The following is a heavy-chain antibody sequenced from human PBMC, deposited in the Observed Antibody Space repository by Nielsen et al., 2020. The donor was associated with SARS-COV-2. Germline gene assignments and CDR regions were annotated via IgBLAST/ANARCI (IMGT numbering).Heavy chain of an antibody. CDR2: ISGSGGST. CDR1: GFTSSSYA. Sequence: GESLKISCAASGFTSSSYAMSWVRQAPGKGLEWVSAISGSGGSTYYADSVKGRFTISRDNSKNTLYLQMNSLRAEDTAVYYCAKQYGSGSYWANWFDPWGQGTLVTVSS. V-gene: IGHV3-23*01. D-gene: IGHD3-10*01. J-gene: IGHJ5*02. CDR3: AKQYGSGSYWANWFDP.